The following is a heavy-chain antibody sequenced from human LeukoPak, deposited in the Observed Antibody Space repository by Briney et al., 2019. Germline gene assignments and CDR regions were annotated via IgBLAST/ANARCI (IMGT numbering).Heavy chain of an antibody. CDR1: GFTSSSYA. CDR3: ARDRLTGDPSPLDY. CDR2: ISGSGGST. Sequence: GGSLRLSCAASGFTSSSYAMSWVRQAPGKGLEWVSAISGSGGSTYYADSVKGRFTISRDNSKNTLYLQMNSLRAEDTAVYYCARDRLTGDPSPLDYWGQGTLVTVSS. D-gene: IGHD7-27*01. J-gene: IGHJ4*02. V-gene: IGHV3-23*01.